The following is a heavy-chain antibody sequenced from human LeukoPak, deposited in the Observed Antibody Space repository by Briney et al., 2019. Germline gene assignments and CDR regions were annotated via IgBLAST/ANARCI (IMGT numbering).Heavy chain of an antibody. Sequence: ASVKVSCKASGYTFTSYGISWVRQAPGQGLEWMGWISAYNGNTNYAQKLQGRVTMTTDTSTSTAYMELRSLRSEDTAVYYCARADKCGGDCYSVWYYYYGMDVWGQGTTVTVSS. D-gene: IGHD2-21*02. CDR2: ISAYNGNT. V-gene: IGHV1-18*01. CDR1: GYTFTSYG. J-gene: IGHJ6*02. CDR3: ARADKCGGDCYSVWYYYYGMDV.